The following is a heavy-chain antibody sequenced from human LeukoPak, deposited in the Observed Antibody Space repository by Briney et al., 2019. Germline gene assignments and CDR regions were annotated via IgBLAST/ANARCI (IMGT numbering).Heavy chain of an antibody. CDR2: ISGSDGST. V-gene: IGHV3-23*01. CDR1: GFTFSSYA. Sequence: GGSLRLSCAASGFTFSSYAMSWVRQAPGKGLEWVSGISGSDGSTNYADSVKGRFTISRENSKNTLYLQMNSLRAEDTALYYCARDDYVWGSPSDYWGQGTLVTVSS. J-gene: IGHJ4*02. CDR3: ARDDYVWGSPSDY. D-gene: IGHD3-16*01.